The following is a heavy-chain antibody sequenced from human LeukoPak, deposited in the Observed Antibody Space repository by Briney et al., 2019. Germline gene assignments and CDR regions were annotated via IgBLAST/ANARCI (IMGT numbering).Heavy chain of an antibody. V-gene: IGHV1-2*04. CDR2: INPNSGGT. J-gene: IGHJ5*02. CDR3: ARGPLYCSGGSCYWFDP. CDR1: GYTFTGYY. D-gene: IGHD2-15*01. Sequence: ASVKVSCKASGYTFTGYYMHWVRQAPGQGLEWMGWINPNSGGTNYAQKFQGWVTMTRDTSISTAYMELSRLRSDDTAVYYCARGPLYCSGGSCYWFDPWGQGTLVTVSS.